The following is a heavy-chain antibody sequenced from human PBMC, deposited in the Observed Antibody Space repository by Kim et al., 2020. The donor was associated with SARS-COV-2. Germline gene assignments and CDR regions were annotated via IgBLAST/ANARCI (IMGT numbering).Heavy chain of an antibody. J-gene: IGHJ6*02. CDR1: GYTFTSYY. V-gene: IGHV1-46*01. D-gene: IGHD4-17*01. CDR3: ARDDYGDYEEGDYYGRDV. Sequence: ASVKVSCKASGYTFTSYYMHWVRQAPGQGLEWMGIINPSGGSTSYAQKFQGRVTMTRDTPTSTVYMELSSLRSEDTAVYYCARDDYGDYEEGDYYGRDVWGQGTTVTVSS. CDR2: INPSGGST.